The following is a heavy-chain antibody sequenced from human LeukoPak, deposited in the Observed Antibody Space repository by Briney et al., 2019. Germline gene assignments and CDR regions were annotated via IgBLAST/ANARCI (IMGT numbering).Heavy chain of an antibody. CDR1: RYIFTNYA. D-gene: IGHD5-24*01. V-gene: IGHV7-4-1*02. CDR2: INTNTGNP. CDR3: AREPNYRYYMDV. Sequence: ASVKVSCKASRYIFTNYAINWVRQAPGQGLEWMGWINTNTGNPTYAQGFTGRFVFSLDTSVSTAYLQIISLKAEDTAVYYCAREPNYRYYMDVWGNGTTVTVSS. J-gene: IGHJ6*03.